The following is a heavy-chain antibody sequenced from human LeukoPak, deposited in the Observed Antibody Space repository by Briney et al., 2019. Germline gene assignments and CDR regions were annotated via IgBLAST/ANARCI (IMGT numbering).Heavy chain of an antibody. D-gene: IGHD3-22*01. Sequence: GGSLRLSCAASGFTFSNAWMSWVRQAPGKGLEWVGRIKSRTDGGTTDYAAPVKGRFTTSRDDSKNTLYLQMNSLKTEDTAVYYCTTGITMIVVAYDAFDIWGQGTMVTVSS. CDR3: TTGITMIVVAYDAFDI. J-gene: IGHJ3*02. CDR2: IKSRTDGGTT. V-gene: IGHV3-15*01. CDR1: GFTFSNAW.